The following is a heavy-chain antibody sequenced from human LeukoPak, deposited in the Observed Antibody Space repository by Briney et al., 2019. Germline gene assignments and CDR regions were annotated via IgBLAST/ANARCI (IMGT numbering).Heavy chain of an antibody. CDR2: ISWNSGSI. CDR1: GFTFDDYA. J-gene: IGHJ6*03. D-gene: IGHD5/OR15-5a*01. CDR3: AKDRVSPPCYMDV. Sequence: GRSLRLSCAASGFTFDDYAMHWVRQAPGKGLEWVSGISWNSGSISYADSVKGRFTISRDNAKNSLYLQMNSLRAEDTALYYCAKDRVSPPCYMDVWGKGTTVTVSS. V-gene: IGHV3-9*01.